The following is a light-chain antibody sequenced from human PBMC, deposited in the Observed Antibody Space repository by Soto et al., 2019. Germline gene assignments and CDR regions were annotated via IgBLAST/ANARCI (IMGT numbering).Light chain of an antibody. CDR3: QSYDSSLNAYV. V-gene: IGLV1-40*01. CDR2: GNN. J-gene: IGLJ1*01. CDR1: SSNIGAGFD. Sequence: QSALTQPPSVSGAPGQRVTISCTGSSSNIGAGFDVNWYHQLPGTAPKLLVYGNNNRPSGVPDRFSGSRSGTSASLAITGLQAVDEADYYCQSYDSSLNAYVFGTGTKVTVL.